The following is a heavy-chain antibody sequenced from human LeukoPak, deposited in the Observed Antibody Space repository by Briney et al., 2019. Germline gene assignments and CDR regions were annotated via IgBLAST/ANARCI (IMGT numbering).Heavy chain of an antibody. CDR3: ARAAGGYNYGPFDY. CDR1: GFTFSSSYS. CDR2: ISTSSSYI. D-gene: IGHD5-18*01. V-gene: IGHV3-21*01. J-gene: IGHJ4*02. Sequence: GGSLRLSCVASGFTFSSSYSLNWVRQAPGKGLEWVSSISTSSSYIYYADSVKGRFTISRDNAKNSLYLQMHSLRAEDTAVYYCARAAGGYNYGPFDYWGQGTLVTVSS.